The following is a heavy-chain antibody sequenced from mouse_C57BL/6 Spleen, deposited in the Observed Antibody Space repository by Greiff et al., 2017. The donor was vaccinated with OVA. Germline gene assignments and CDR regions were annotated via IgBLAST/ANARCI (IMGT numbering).Heavy chain of an antibody. CDR2: IDPEDGET. CDR1: GFNIKDYY. V-gene: IGHV14-2*01. Sequence: EVKLMESGAELVKPGASVKLSCTASGFNIKDYYMHWVKQRTEQGLEWIGRIDPEDGETKYAPKFQGKATITADTSSNTAYLQLSSLTSEDTAVYYCARGTVVATYYFDFWGQGTTLTVSS. D-gene: IGHD1-1*01. CDR3: ARGTVVATYYFDF. J-gene: IGHJ2*01.